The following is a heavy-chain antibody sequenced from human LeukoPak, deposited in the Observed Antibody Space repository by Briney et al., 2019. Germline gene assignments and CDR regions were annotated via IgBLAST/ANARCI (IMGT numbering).Heavy chain of an antibody. CDR3: AELGITMIGGV. D-gene: IGHD3-10*02. CDR1: GFTFSFYA. J-gene: IGHJ6*04. Sequence: GGSLRLSCAASGFTFSFYAMSWVRQAPGKGLEWVSTISGSGSDTSYADSVRGRFTTSRDNAKNSLYLQMNSLRAEDTAVYYCAELGITMIGGVWGKGTTVTISS. V-gene: IGHV3-23*01. CDR2: ISGSGSDT.